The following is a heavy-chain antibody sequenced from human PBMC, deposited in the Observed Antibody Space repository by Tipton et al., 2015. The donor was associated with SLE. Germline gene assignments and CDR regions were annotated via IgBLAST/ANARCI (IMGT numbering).Heavy chain of an antibody. D-gene: IGHD3-3*02. CDR2: VYYSGST. V-gene: IGHV4-59*01. CDR3: ARLEDPFGIFGVPKGWFDP. CDR1: GGSISTYF. Sequence: GLVKPSGTLSLTCTISGGSISTYFWSWIRQPPGKGLEWIGYVYYSGSTHYNPSLTSRVSMSVDTSKDQFSPKLTSVTAADTAVYYCARLEDPFGIFGVPKGWFDPWGQGTLVTVSS. J-gene: IGHJ5*02.